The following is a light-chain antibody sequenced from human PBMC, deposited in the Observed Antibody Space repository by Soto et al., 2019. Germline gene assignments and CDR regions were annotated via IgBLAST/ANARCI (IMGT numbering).Light chain of an antibody. CDR1: SSDVGGYNY. V-gene: IGLV2-14*03. J-gene: IGLJ1*01. Sequence: QSVLTQPASVSGSPGQSITISCTGTSSDVGGYNYVSWYQQHPGKAPKLMIYDVNNRPSGVSNRFSGSKSGNTASLTISGLQAEDGADYYCSSYSSRNTHVFGPGTKLTVL. CDR3: SSYSSRNTHV. CDR2: DVN.